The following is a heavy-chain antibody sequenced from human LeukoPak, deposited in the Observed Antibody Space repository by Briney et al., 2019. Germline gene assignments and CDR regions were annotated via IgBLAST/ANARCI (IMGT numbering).Heavy chain of an antibody. Sequence: SETLSLTCTVSGVSISSSTYYWGWIRQPPGKGLEWIGNLYYSGSTYYNPSLKSRVTISVDTSKNQFSLKLSSVTAADTAVYYCARQAISGYDPPPFDSWGQGTLVTVSS. D-gene: IGHD5-12*01. V-gene: IGHV4-39*01. J-gene: IGHJ4*02. CDR3: ARQAISGYDPPPFDS. CDR2: LYYSGST. CDR1: GVSISSSTYY.